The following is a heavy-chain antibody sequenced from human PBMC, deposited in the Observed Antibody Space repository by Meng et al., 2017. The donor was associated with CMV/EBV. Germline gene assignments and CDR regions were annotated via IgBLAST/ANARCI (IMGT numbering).Heavy chain of an antibody. CDR2: ISSSSSYI. Sequence: GESLKISCAASGFTFSSYSMNWVRQAPGKGLEWVSSISSSSSYIYYEDSVKGRFTISRDNAKNSLYLQMNSLRAEDTAVYYCARDLLNPAVIRGFCSGHTSTNYYYYGMDVWGQGTTVTVSS. V-gene: IGHV3-21*01. CDR3: ARDLLNPAVIRGFCSGHTSTNYYYYGMDV. CDR1: GFTFSSYS. D-gene: IGHD3-3*01. J-gene: IGHJ6*02.